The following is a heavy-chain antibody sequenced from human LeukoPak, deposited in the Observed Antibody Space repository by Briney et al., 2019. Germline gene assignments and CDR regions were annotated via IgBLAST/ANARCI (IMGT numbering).Heavy chain of an antibody. J-gene: IGHJ4*02. CDR3: ASDEFLSSSWSPGYFDY. Sequence: GGSLRLSCAASGFTFSDYYMSWIRQAPGKGLEWVSYISSSGSTIYYADSVKGRFTISRDNAKNSLYLQMNSLRAEDTAVYYCASDEFLSSSWSPGYFDYWGQGTLVTVSS. V-gene: IGHV3-11*04. CDR2: ISSSGSTI. CDR1: GFTFSDYY. D-gene: IGHD6-13*01.